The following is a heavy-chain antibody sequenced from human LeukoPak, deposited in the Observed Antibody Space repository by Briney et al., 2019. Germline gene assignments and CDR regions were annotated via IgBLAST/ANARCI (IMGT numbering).Heavy chain of an antibody. Sequence: ASVKVSCKASGYTFTNFYMHWVRQAPGQGLEWMGIIDPSGGTSNYAQKFEGRVTMTRDTSTSTVYMELSGLRSEDTAVYYCARHLIKDSVVVVGEPPSKYMDVWAKGPRSPSP. D-gene: IGHD2-2*01. V-gene: IGHV1-46*01. CDR1: GYTFTNFY. J-gene: IGHJ6*03. CDR3: ARHLIKDSVVVVGEPPSKYMDV. CDR2: IDPSGGTS.